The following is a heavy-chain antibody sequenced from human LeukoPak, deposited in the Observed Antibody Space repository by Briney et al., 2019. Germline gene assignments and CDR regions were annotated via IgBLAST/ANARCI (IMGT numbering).Heavy chain of an antibody. CDR2: ISSSSSYT. D-gene: IGHD2-21*01. V-gene: IGHV3-11*03. CDR1: GFTFSDYY. CDR3: ERVGESDCYYPDY. Sequence: GGSLRLSFAASGFTFSDYYMRWIRQAPGKGLEWVSYISSSSSYTNYADSVKGRFTISRNNAKNSLYVQMNSLRAEDTAVYYCERVGESDCYYPDYWGQGTLVTISS. J-gene: IGHJ4*02.